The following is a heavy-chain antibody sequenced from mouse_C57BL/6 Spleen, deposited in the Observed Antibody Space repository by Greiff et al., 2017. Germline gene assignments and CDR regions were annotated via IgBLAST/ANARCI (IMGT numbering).Heavy chain of an antibody. CDR2: INPSSGYT. Sequence: LVESGAELARPGASVKMSCKASGYTFTSYTMHWVKQRPGQGLEWIGYINPSSGYTKYNQKFKDKATLTADKSSSTAYMQLSSLTSEDSAVYYCAREGAYYFDYWGQGTTLTVSS. CDR3: AREGAYYFDY. V-gene: IGHV1-4*01. CDR1: GYTFTSYT. J-gene: IGHJ2*01.